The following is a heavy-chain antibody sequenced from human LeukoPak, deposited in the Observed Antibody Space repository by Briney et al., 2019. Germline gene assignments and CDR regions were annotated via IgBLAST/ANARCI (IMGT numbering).Heavy chain of an antibody. V-gene: IGHV3-33*01. CDR2: IWYDGSNK. J-gene: IGHJ4*02. CDR3: ARDVGIRMATSDLAFDY. Sequence: GGSLRLSCAASGFTFSSYGMHWVRQAPGKGLEWVAVIWYDGSNKCYADSVKGRFTISRDNSKNTLYLQMNSLRAEDTAVYYCARDVGIRMATSDLAFDYWGQGTLVTVSS. CDR1: GFTFSSYG. D-gene: IGHD5-24*01.